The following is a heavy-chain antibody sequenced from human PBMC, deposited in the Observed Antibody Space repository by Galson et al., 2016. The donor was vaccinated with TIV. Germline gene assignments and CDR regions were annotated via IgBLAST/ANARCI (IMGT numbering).Heavy chain of an antibody. J-gene: IGHJ5*02. CDR1: GYTFTNDH. CDR2: MNPDNAKT. V-gene: IGHV1-8*01. D-gene: IGHD6-13*01. CDR3: ARLVSRSWYADWFDP. Sequence: SVKVSCKASGYTFTNDHIHWVRQISGQGPEWVGWMNPDNAKTGFAQKFQGRAAMTRNTSVSTVYMELSMLTSEDTAVYYCARLVSRSWYADWFDPWGQGTLVTVSS.